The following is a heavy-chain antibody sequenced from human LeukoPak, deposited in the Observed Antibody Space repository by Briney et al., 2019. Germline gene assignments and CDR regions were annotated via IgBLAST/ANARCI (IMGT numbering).Heavy chain of an antibody. Sequence: PGGSLRLSCAASGFTFSSYAMSWVRQAPGKGLEWVSAISGSGGSTYYADSVKGRFTISRDNSKNTLYLQMNSLRAEDTAIYYCAKPAGFCSGISCSRPFDCWGQGTLVTVSS. CDR1: GFTFSSYA. J-gene: IGHJ4*02. V-gene: IGHV3-23*01. CDR2: ISGSGGST. D-gene: IGHD2-15*01. CDR3: AKPAGFCSGISCSRPFDC.